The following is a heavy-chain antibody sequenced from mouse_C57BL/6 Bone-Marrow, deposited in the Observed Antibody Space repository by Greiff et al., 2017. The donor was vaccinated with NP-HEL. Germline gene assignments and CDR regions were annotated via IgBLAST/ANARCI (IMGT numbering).Heavy chain of an antibody. CDR1: GFNIKDDY. CDR2: IDPENGDT. CDR3: TTVDYPSRDY. J-gene: IGHJ4*01. V-gene: IGHV14-4*01. D-gene: IGHD2-4*01. Sequence: EVQLQQSGAELVRPGASVKLSCTASGFNIKDDYMHWVKQRPEQGLEWIGWIDPENGDTEYASKFQGKATITADTSSNTAYLQLSSLTSEDTAVYYCTTVDYPSRDYWGQGTSVTVSS.